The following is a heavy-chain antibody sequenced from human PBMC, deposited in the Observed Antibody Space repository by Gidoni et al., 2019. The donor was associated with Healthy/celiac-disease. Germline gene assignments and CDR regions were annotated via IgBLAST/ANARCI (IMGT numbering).Heavy chain of an antibody. Sequence: EVQLVESGGGLVKPGGSLRLSCAASGSTFSNAWMSWVRQAPGKGLVWVGRIKSKTDGGTTDYAAPVKGRFTISRDDSKNTLYLQMNSLKTEDTAVYYCTTDNLGITIFGVVITLAQMEFDPWGQGTLVTVSS. V-gene: IGHV3-15*01. CDR2: IKSKTDGGTT. CDR1: GSTFSNAW. J-gene: IGHJ5*02. D-gene: IGHD3-3*01. CDR3: TTDNLGITIFGVVITLAQMEFDP.